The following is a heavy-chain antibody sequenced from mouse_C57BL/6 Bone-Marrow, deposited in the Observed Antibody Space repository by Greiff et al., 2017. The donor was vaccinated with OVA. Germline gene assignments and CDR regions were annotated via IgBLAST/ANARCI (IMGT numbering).Heavy chain of an antibody. J-gene: IGHJ2*01. CDR1: GYSITSGYY. D-gene: IGHD2-1*01. Sequence: DVQLQESGPGLVKPSQSLSLTCSVTGYSITSGYYWNWIRQFPGNKLEWMGYISYDGSNKYNPSLKNRISITRDTSKNQFFLKLNSVTTEDTATYYCARSRYGNYAVYYFYYWGQGTTLTVAS. CDR3: ARSRYGNYAVYYFYY. V-gene: IGHV3-6*01. CDR2: ISYDGSN.